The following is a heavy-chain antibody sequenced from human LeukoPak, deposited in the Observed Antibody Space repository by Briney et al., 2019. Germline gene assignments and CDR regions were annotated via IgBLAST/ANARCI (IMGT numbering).Heavy chain of an antibody. J-gene: IGHJ5*02. CDR3: ARGKYYDFMGFDP. D-gene: IGHD3-3*01. Sequence: SETLSLTCAVYGGSFSGYYWSWIRQPPGKGLEWIGEMNHSGSTNYNPSLKSRVTILVDTSKNQFSLKLSSVTAADTAVYYCARGKYYDFMGFDPWGQGTLVIVSS. CDR1: GGSFSGYY. CDR2: MNHSGST. V-gene: IGHV4-34*01.